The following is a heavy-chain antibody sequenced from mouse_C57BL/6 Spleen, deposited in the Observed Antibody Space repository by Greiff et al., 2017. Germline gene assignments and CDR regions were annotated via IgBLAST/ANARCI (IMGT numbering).Heavy chain of an antibody. CDR1: GYTFTSYW. D-gene: IGHD2-4*01. CDR2: IYPGSGST. CDR3: ARRLYDYDDGYYFDY. J-gene: IGHJ2*01. Sequence: QVQLQQPGAELVKPGASVKMSCKASGYTFTSYWITWVKQRPGQGPEWIGDIYPGSGSTNYNEKFKSKATLTVDTSSSTAYMQLSSLTSEDSAVYYCARRLYDYDDGYYFDYWGQGTTLTVSS. V-gene: IGHV1-55*01.